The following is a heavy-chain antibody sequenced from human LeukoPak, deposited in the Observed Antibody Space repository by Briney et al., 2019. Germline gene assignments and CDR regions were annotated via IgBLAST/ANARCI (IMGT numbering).Heavy chain of an antibody. CDR3: ARDALAGSPSWFDP. D-gene: IGHD3-9*01. V-gene: IGHV4-61*02. CDR1: GGSISSRAYY. Sequence: SQTLSLTCTVSGGSISSRAYYWTWIRQPAGKGLEWIGRIHNSGSTYYNPSLKSRVTMSIDTSNNQFFLKLNSVTAADTAVYHCARDALAGSPSWFDPWGQGILVTVSS. CDR2: IHNSGST. J-gene: IGHJ5*02.